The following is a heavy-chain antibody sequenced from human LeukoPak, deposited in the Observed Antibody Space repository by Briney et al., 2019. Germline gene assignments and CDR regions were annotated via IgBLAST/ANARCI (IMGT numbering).Heavy chain of an antibody. CDR2: IYYSGST. D-gene: IGHD6-6*01. CDR1: GGSISSYY. CDR3: ARLLSYTKQRAYSSSSIGTSWSDY. V-gene: IGHV4-59*04. J-gene: IGHJ4*02. Sequence: PSETLSLTCTVSGGSISSYYWSWIRQPPGKGLEWIGYIYYSGSTYYNPSLKSRVTISVDTSKNQFSLKLSSVTAADTAVYYCARLLSYTKQRAYSSSSIGTSWSDYWGQGTLVTVSS.